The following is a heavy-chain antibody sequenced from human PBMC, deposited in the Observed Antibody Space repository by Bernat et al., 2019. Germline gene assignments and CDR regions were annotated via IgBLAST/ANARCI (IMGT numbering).Heavy chain of an antibody. V-gene: IGHV1-2*04. CDR1: GYTFTGYY. D-gene: IGHD7-27*01. CDR3: ARGLGSLSDHPFDY. J-gene: IGHJ4*02. Sequence: GAGGRKPGASVRVACKASGYTFTGYYMHWVRQAPGQGLEWMGWINPNSGGTNYAQKFQGWVTMTRDTSISTAYMELSRLRSDDTAVYYCARGLGSLSDHPFDYWGQGTLVTVSS. CDR2: INPNSGGT.